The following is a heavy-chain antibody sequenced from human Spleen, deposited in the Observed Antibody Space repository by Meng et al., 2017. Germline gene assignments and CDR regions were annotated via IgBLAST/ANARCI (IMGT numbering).Heavy chain of an antibody. Sequence: GESLKISCAASGFSFSTYGMHWVRQAPGKGLEWVAVISYDGSKTYYADSVKGRFTISRDNSKNTLFLQMNSLRAEDTAVYYCATARRRITMVRGGLWNFDYWGQGTLVTVSS. CDR2: ISYDGSKT. J-gene: IGHJ4*02. CDR1: GFSFSTYG. V-gene: IGHV3-30*05. CDR3: ATARRRITMVRGGLWNFDY. D-gene: IGHD3-10*01.